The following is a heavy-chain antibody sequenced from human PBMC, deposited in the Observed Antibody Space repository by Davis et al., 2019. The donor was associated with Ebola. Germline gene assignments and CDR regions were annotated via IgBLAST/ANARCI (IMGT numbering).Heavy chain of an antibody. CDR3: AHMRSVRYCSGGSCRYYYYGMDV. V-gene: IGHV2-5*02. CDR2: IYWDDDK. J-gene: IGHJ6*04. D-gene: IGHD2-15*01. CDR1: GFSLSTSGVS. Sequence: SGPTLVKPTQTLTLTCTFSGFSLSTSGVSVGWIRQPPGKALEWLALIYWDDDKRYSPSLKSRLTITKDTSKNQVVLTMTNMDPVDTATYYCAHMRSVRYCSGGSCRYYYYGMDVWGKGTTVTVSS.